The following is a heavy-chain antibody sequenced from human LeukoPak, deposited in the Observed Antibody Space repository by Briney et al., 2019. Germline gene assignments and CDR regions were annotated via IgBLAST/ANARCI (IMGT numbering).Heavy chain of an antibody. Sequence: EPGGSLRLSCVASGFTFSSYVMTWVCQAPGKGLEWVSSIRYSADDTYYAELVRGRFTISRDDSKNTLYLQLNGLRVEDTAIYYCARCVTGWPNWFAPWGQGTLVTVSS. CDR2: IRYSADDT. V-gene: IGHV3-23*01. CDR3: ARCVTGWPNWFAP. D-gene: IGHD6-19*01. CDR1: GFTFSSYV. J-gene: IGHJ5*02.